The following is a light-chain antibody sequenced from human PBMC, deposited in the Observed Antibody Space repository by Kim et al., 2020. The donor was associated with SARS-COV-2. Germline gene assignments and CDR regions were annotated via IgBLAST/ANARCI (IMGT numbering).Light chain of an antibody. CDR1: GSNIGAGYV. V-gene: IGLV1-40*01. CDR3: QSFDSNLGGSV. J-gene: IGLJ3*02. Sequence: QRVTISCTGTGSNIGAGYVVHWYQQLPGTAPKLLIYSNNIRPSGLPDRFSGSKSGTSASLAITGLQPEDEADYYCQSFDSNLGGSVFGGGTQLTVL. CDR2: SNN.